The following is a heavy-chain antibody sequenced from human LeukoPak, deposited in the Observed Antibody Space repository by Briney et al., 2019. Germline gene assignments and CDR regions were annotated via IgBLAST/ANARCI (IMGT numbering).Heavy chain of an antibody. CDR2: ISSDESST. J-gene: IGHJ5*02. V-gene: IGHV3-74*01. Sequence: SGGSLRLSCAASGFTFSSYWMHWVRHAPGKGLVWVSRISSDESSTSYADSVKGRFTISRDNAKNTLYLQMNSLRAEDTAVYYCARGLQAARLAVADSWGQGTLVTVSS. D-gene: IGHD6-19*01. CDR3: ARGLQAARLAVADS. CDR1: GFTFSSYW.